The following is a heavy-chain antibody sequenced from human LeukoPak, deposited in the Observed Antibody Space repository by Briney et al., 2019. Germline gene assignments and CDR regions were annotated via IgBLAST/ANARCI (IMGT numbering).Heavy chain of an antibody. D-gene: IGHD2-8*01. Sequence: AASVKVSCKASGYTFTGYYMHWVRQAPGQGLEWMGWINTNTGNPTYAQGFTGRIVFSLDTSDNTAYLQISSLQAEDTAVYYCASFFCTSGLCYYLDYWGQGTLVTVSS. CDR3: ASFFCTSGLCYYLDY. CDR2: INTNTGNP. J-gene: IGHJ4*02. V-gene: IGHV7-4-1*02. CDR1: GYTFTGYY.